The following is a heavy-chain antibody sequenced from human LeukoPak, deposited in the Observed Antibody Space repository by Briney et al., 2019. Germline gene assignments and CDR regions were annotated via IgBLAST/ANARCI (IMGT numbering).Heavy chain of an antibody. CDR2: IYPGDSDT. Sequence: GESLKISCKGSGYSFTSYWIGWVRQMPGKGLEWMGIIYPGDSDTRYSPSFQGQVTISADKSISTAYLQWSSLKASDTAMYYCARHPLDYYDSSGYYYVLSYFDYWGQGTLVTVSS. V-gene: IGHV5-51*01. CDR3: ARHPLDYYDSSGYYYVLSYFDY. CDR1: GYSFTSYW. D-gene: IGHD3-22*01. J-gene: IGHJ4*02.